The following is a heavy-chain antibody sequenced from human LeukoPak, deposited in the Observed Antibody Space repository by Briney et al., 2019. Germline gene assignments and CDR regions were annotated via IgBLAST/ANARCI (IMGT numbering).Heavy chain of an antibody. D-gene: IGHD7-27*01. V-gene: IGHV1-69*13. CDR3: ARGFSGPNWGKRYHDH. CDR2: IILIFGST. CDR1: GGALSGYA. Sequence: VKVSFKASGGALSGYAVTWVRLAPGQGLGWMGGIILIFGSTNYAPKFEGRLTITADESTNTVYMELSSLRSEDTAVYFCARGFSGPNWGKRYHDHWGQGTLVTVSS. J-gene: IGHJ4*02.